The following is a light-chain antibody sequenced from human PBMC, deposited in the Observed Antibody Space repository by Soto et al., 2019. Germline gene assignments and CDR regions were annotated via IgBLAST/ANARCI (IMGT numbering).Light chain of an antibody. V-gene: IGKV3-11*01. CDR3: QQRGNWPPIT. CDR2: DAS. CDR1: QSVSRY. Sequence: EIVLTQSPVTLSLSPGERATLSCRASQSVSRYIAWYQQKPGQAPRLLMYDASNRATGIPARFSGSGSGTDFTLTISSLEPEDFAVYYCQQRGNWPPITFGQGTRLEIK. J-gene: IGKJ5*01.